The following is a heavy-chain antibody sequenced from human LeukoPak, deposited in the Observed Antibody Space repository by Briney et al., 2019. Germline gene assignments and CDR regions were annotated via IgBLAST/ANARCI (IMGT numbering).Heavy chain of an antibody. CDR1: GFTFSNYA. V-gene: IGHV3-30*02. CDR3: VKEGYSYGGDF. CDR2: IQYDGTNK. J-gene: IGHJ4*02. D-gene: IGHD5-18*01. Sequence: GGSLRLSCAASGFTFSNYAMHWVRQAPGKGLEWVAVIQYDGTNKYYADSVKGRFTISRDNSKSTVYLQVNNLRGEDTAVYYCVKEGYSYGGDFWGQGTLVIVSS.